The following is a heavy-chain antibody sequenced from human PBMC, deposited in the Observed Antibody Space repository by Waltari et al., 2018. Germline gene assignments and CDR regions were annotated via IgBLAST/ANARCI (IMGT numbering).Heavy chain of an antibody. V-gene: IGHV4-59*07. CDR2: IYYSGST. Sequence: QVQLQASGPGLVQPSDTLSLTCTVSGGSIRRYYWSWIRQPPGKGLEWIGYIYYSGSTNDNASLKSRVTISVDTSKNQFSLKLSSVTAADTAVYYCARGESSGWYLDYWGQGNLVTVAS. D-gene: IGHD6-19*01. J-gene: IGHJ4*02. CDR1: GGSIRRYY. CDR3: ARGESSGWYLDY.